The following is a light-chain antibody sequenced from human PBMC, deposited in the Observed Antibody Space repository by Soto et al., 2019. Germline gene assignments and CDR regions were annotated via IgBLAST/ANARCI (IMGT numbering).Light chain of an antibody. CDR3: QQANSFRLT. J-gene: IGKJ4*01. V-gene: IGKV1-12*01. CDR1: QGISNC. CDR2: AGS. Sequence: DIKMTQSPSSVSASVGDRVSITCRASQGISNCLACYQQKPGRAPKLLIYAGSSLQSGVPSRFSGTGSGTDFTLTISSLQPEGVATDYCQQANSFRLTFGGGTKVEIQ.